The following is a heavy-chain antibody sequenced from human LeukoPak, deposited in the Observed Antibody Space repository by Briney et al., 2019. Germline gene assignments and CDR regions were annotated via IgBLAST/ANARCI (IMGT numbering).Heavy chain of an antibody. CDR2: IYYSGST. J-gene: IGHJ6*03. CDR1: GGSISSSSYY. CDR3: ARTSFISYYYYMDV. Sequence: KPSETLSLTCTVSGGSISSSSYYWGWIRQPPGKGLEWIGSIYYSGSTYYNPSLKSRVTISVDTSKNQFSLKLSSVTATDTAVYYCARTSFISYYYYMDVWGKGTTVTVSS. D-gene: IGHD3-10*01. V-gene: IGHV4-39*07.